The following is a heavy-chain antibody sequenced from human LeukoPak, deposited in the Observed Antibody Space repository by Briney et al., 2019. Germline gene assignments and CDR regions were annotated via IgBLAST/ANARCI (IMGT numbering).Heavy chain of an antibody. D-gene: IGHD1-26*01. CDR2: ISSSNKYI. CDR1: GFAFSPYT. V-gene: IGHV3-21*01. Sequence: GGSLRLSCAASGFAFSPYTMNWVRQAPGKGLEWVSSISSSNKYILYADSVKGRFTISRDNAKNSLYLQMNSLRAEDTAVYYCAREERELFDYWGQGTLVTVSS. J-gene: IGHJ4*02. CDR3: AREERELFDY.